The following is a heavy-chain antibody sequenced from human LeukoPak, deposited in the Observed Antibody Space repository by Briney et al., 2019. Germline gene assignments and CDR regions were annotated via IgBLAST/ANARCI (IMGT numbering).Heavy chain of an antibody. D-gene: IGHD3-22*01. V-gene: IGHV4-39*01. CDR2: IYYSGST. Sequence: SETLSLTCTVSGGSISSSSYYWGWIRQPPGKGLEWIGSIYYSGSTYYNPSLKSRVTISVDTSKNQFSLKLSSVTAADTAVYYCARLRRGYYYDSSNRWYFDYWGQGTLVTVSS. CDR3: ARLRRGYYYDSSNRWYFDY. CDR1: GGSISSSSYY. J-gene: IGHJ4*02.